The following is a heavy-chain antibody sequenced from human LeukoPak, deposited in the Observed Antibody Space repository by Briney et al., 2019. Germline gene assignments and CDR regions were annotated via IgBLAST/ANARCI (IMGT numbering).Heavy chain of an antibody. J-gene: IGHJ4*02. Sequence: SVKVSCKASGGTFSSYTISWVRQAPGQGLEWMGRIIPILGIANYAQKFQGRVTITADKSTSTAYMELSSLRSEDTAVYYCARDNREPYYGDLLFDYWGQGTLVTVSS. CDR3: ARDNREPYYGDLLFDY. V-gene: IGHV1-69*04. CDR2: IIPILGIA. CDR1: GGTFSSYT. D-gene: IGHD4-17*01.